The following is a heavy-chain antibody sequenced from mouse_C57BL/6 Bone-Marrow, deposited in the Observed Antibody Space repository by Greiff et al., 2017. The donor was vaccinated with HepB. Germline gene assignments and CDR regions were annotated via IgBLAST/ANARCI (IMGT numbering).Heavy chain of an antibody. V-gene: IGHV1-64*01. D-gene: IGHD1-1*01. CDR3: ARSSVVYYYGSSHWYFDV. CDR1: GYTFTSYW. CDR2: IHPNSGST. J-gene: IGHJ1*03. Sequence: QVQLQQPGAELVKPGASVKLSCKASGYTFTSYWMHWVKQRPGQGLEWIGMIHPNSGSTNYNEKFKSKATLTVDKSSSTAYMQLSSLTSEDSAVYYCARSSVVYYYGSSHWYFDVLGTGTTVTVSS.